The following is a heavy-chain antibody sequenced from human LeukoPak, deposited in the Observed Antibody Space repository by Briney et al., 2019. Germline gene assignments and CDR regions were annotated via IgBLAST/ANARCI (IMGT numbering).Heavy chain of an antibody. D-gene: IGHD3-22*01. CDR2: ISGRSNYI. CDR1: GFNFSPYS. Sequence: TGGSLRLSCAASGFNFSPYSMNWVRQAPGKGLDWVSYISGRSNYIYYADSVKGRFTISRDDSKNTLYLQMKSLRAEDTAVYYCAKQDSSVYSAFDFWGQGTKVTISS. V-gene: IGHV3-21*04. J-gene: IGHJ3*01. CDR3: AKQDSSVYSAFDF.